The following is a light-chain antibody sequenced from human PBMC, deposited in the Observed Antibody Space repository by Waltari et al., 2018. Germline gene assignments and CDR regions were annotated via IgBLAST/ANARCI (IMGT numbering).Light chain of an antibody. Sequence: QSALTQPASVSGSPGQSITISCTGTSSDVGSYTLVSWYQQQPGNAPKLMIYEVNKRPSGVSNRFSGSKSGNTASLTISGLQAEDEADYYCCSYAGSSTLRVIGTGTKVTVL. V-gene: IGLV2-23*02. CDR3: CSYAGSSTLRV. CDR1: SSDVGSYTL. J-gene: IGLJ1*01. CDR2: EVN.